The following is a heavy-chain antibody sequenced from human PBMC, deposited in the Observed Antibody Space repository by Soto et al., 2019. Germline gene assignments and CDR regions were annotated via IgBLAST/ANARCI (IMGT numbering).Heavy chain of an antibody. CDR3: ARDNRSGYYFDY. CDR1: GGSISSGDYY. J-gene: IGHJ4*02. D-gene: IGHD3-22*01. Sequence: PSETLSLTCTVSGGSISSGDYYWSWIRQPPGKGLEWIGYIYHSGTTYYNPSLKSRVTISVDRSKNQFSLKLSSVTAADTAVYYCARDNRSGYYFDYWGQGTLVTVSS. CDR2: IYHSGTT. V-gene: IGHV4-30-2*01.